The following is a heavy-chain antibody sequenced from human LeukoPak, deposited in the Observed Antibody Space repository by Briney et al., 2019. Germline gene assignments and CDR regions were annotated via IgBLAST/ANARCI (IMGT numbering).Heavy chain of an antibody. CDR2: ISYDGSNK. V-gene: IGHV3-30*03. Sequence: QPGGSLRLSRAASGFTFSSYGMHWVRQAPGKGLEWVAVISYDGSNKYYADSVKGRFTISRDNSKNTLYLQMNSLRAEDTAVYYCARDAPPYYYGSGISGGGWGQGTLVTVSS. CDR1: GFTFSSYG. CDR3: ARDAPPYYYGSGISGGG. D-gene: IGHD3-10*01. J-gene: IGHJ4*02.